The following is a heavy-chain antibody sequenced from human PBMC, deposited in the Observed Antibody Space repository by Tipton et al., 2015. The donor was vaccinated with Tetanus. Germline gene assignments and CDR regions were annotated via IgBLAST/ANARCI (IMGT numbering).Heavy chain of an antibody. Sequence: TLSLTCTVSGGSISSYYWTWIRQPPGRGLEWIGYVHYSGSTNYSPSLKSRVTISVDTSKNQFSLNLTSVTAADTAVYYCARGARGYTYGWGQGTLVTVSP. CDR2: VHYSGST. CDR1: GGSISSYY. V-gene: IGHV4-59*01. CDR3: ARGARGYTYG. J-gene: IGHJ4*02. D-gene: IGHD5-18*01.